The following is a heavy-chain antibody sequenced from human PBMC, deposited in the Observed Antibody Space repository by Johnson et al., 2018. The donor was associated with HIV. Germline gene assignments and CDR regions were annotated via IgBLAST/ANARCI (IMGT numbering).Heavy chain of an antibody. J-gene: IGHJ3*02. D-gene: IGHD2-15*01. V-gene: IGHV3-23*04. Sequence: VQLVESGGGVVQPGRSLRLSCAASGFTFTTYAMTWVRRTPAKGLDWVSTISGSGGSTYYADSVTGRFTISRDNSKSTLYLQMNNLQTEDTAVYYCARPPGIRWSSAAFDNWGQGTMVTVSS. CDR2: ISGSGGST. CDR1: GFTFTTYA. CDR3: ARPPGIRWSSAAFDN.